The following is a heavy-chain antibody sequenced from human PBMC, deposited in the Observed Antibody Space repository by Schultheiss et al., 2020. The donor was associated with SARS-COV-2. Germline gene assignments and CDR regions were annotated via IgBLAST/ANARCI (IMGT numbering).Heavy chain of an antibody. V-gene: IGHV4-34*01. CDR2: INHSGST. CDR3: ARGYSGYVSPFDY. CDR1: GGSFSGYY. Sequence: SETLSLTCAVYGGSFSGYYWSWIRQPPGKGLEWIGEINHSGSTNYNPSLKSRVTISADRSKNQFSLRLSSVTAADTAVYYCARGYSGYVSPFDYWGQGTLVTVSS. J-gene: IGHJ4*02. D-gene: IGHD5-12*01.